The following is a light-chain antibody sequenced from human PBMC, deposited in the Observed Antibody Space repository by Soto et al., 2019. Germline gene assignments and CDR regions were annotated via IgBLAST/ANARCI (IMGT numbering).Light chain of an antibody. CDR3: KQYGSSLWT. CDR2: GAS. V-gene: IGKV3-20*01. Sequence: EIVLTQSPGPLSFSPGGRATPSCRASQSVRSSYLAWYQQKPGQAPRLLIYGASSRATGIPDRFSGSGSGTDFTLTISRLEPEDFAVYYCKQYGSSLWTFGQGTKVDIK. J-gene: IGKJ1*01. CDR1: QSVRSSY.